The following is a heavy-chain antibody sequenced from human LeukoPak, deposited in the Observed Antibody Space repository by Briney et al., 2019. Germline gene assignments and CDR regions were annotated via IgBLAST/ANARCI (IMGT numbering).Heavy chain of an antibody. D-gene: IGHD3-9*01. CDR1: GGSFGGYY. CDR3: ARGALQLQYFDWLSHDNWFDP. Sequence: SETLSLTCAVYGGSFGGYYWSWIRQPPGKGLEWIGEINHSGSTNYNPSLKSRVTISVDTSKNQFSLKLSSVTAADTAVYYCARGALQLQYFDWLSHDNWFDPWGKGTLVTVSS. CDR2: INHSGST. J-gene: IGHJ5*02. V-gene: IGHV4-34*01.